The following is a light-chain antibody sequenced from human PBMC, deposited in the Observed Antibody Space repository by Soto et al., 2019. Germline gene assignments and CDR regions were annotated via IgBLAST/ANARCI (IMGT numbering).Light chain of an antibody. Sequence: EIVLTQSPDTLSLSPGEGATLSCRARHAVSVSLVWYRQSPGQSPRLLIHDASNRATGISARFSGSGSGTDSTLTIGSLEPEESALYYCQQRASWPYSSGQGTKVEIK. CDR2: DAS. J-gene: IGKJ2*01. V-gene: IGKV3-11*01. CDR3: QQRASWPYS. CDR1: HAVSVS.